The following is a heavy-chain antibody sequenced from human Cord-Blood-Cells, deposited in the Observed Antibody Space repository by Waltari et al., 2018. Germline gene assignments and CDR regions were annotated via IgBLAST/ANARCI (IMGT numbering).Heavy chain of an antibody. CDR3: VGSALRLSFDY. J-gene: IGHJ4*02. D-gene: IGHD3-10*01. CDR2: IYYSGST. CDR1: GGSISSYY. V-gene: IGHV4-59*08. Sequence: QVQLQESGPGLVKPSETLSLTCTVSGGSISSYYWSWIRQPPGKGLEWIGYIYYSGSTNYNPALKSRVTISVDTSKNQFSRKLSSVTAADTAVYYCVGSALRLSFDYWGQGTLVTVSS.